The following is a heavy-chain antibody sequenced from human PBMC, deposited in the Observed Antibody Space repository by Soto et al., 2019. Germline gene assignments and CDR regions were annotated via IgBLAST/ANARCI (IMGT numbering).Heavy chain of an antibody. CDR3: ARGAGYCSGDCWNDYYYAMDV. D-gene: IGHD2-21*02. Sequence: SLKVSCTASGYIFTNYAIHWVRRAPGQRLEWVGWINVGTGNTKYSQNFQGRVTITRDTSATTAYMELSSLRSEDTAVYYCARGAGYCSGDCWNDYYYAMDVWGQGTTVTVSS. CDR1: GYIFTNYA. J-gene: IGHJ6*02. CDR2: INVGTGNT. V-gene: IGHV1-3*01.